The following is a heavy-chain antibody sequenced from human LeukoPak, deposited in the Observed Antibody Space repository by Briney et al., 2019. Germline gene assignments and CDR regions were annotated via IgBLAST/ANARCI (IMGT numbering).Heavy chain of an antibody. V-gene: IGHV1-2*02. Sequence: ASVKVSCKASGYTFTGYYMHWVRQAPGQGLEWMGWINPNSGGTNYAQKLQGRVTMTTDTSTSTAYMELRSLRSDDTAVYYCARDIAYYDFWSGYYRFDYWGQGTLVTVSS. CDR3: ARDIAYYDFWSGYYRFDY. J-gene: IGHJ4*02. CDR2: INPNSGGT. CDR1: GYTFTGYY. D-gene: IGHD3-3*01.